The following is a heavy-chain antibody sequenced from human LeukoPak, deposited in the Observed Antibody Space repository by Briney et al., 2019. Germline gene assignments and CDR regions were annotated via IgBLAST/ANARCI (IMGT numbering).Heavy chain of an antibody. J-gene: IGHJ4*02. CDR3: ARDDRYYYGSGSSDY. CDR2: ISAYNGNT. D-gene: IGHD3-10*01. CDR1: GYTFTSYG. V-gene: IGHV1-18*01. Sequence: GASVKVSCKASGYTFTSYGISWVRQAPGQGLEWMGWISAYNGNTNYAQKLQGRVTMTTDTSTSTAYMELRSLRSDDTAVYYCARDDRYYYGSGSSDYWGQGTLVTVSS.